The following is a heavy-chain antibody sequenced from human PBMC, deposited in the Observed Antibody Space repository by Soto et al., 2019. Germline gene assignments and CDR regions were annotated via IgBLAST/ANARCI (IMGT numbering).Heavy chain of an antibody. CDR1: GFTFINYA. CDR2: ISGGGDMA. V-gene: IGHV3-23*01. J-gene: IGHJ2*01. CDR3: ARKVLGSTSRPDWWYFDL. Sequence: EVQLLESGGGLVQPGGSLRLSCVGSGFTFINYAMNWVRQTPGKGLEWVSTISGGGDMAFDADTVKCRFTISRDNSNNTVNLQMNSLRADDTAVYYCARKVLGSTSRPDWWYFDLWGRGTLVTVSS. D-gene: IGHD2-2*01.